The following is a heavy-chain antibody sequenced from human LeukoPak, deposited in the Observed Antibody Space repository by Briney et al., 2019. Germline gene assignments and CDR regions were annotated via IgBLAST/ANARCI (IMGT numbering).Heavy chain of an antibody. V-gene: IGHV3-30-3*01. Sequence: AGRSLRLSCAASGFTFSSYAMHWVRQAPGKGLEWVAVISYDGSNKYYADSVKGRFTISRDNSKNTLYLQMNSLRAEDTAVYYCARGGLIVAIVGLFDHWGQGTLVTVSS. CDR1: GFTFSSYA. CDR3: ARGGLIVAIVGLFDH. D-gene: IGHD5-12*01. CDR2: ISYDGSNK. J-gene: IGHJ4*02.